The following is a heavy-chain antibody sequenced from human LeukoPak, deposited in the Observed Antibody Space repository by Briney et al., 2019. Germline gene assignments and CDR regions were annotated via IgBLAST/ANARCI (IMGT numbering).Heavy chain of an antibody. CDR1: GGSISSSSYY. Sequence: KPSETLSLTCTVSGGSISSSSYYWGWIRQPPGKGLEWIGYIYYSGSTNDNPSLKSRVTISVDTSKNQFSLKLSSVTAADTAVYYCARQYSGYGPFDYWGQGTLVTVSS. J-gene: IGHJ4*02. V-gene: IGHV4-61*05. CDR3: ARQYSGYGPFDY. D-gene: IGHD5-12*01. CDR2: IYYSGST.